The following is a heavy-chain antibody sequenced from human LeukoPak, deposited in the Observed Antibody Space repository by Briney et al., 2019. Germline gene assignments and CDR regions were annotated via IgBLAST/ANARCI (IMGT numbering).Heavy chain of an antibody. CDR3: ARVLVVVPAASPPRGMDV. V-gene: IGHV1-2*02. Sequence: ASVKVSCKASGYTLTGYHMHWVRQAPGQGLEWIGWINPNSGGTHYAQKFQGRVSMARDTSISTAYIELSRLRSDDTAVYYCARVLVVVPAASPPRGMDVWGQGTTVTVSS. CDR2: INPNSGGT. D-gene: IGHD2-2*01. CDR1: GYTLTGYH. J-gene: IGHJ6*02.